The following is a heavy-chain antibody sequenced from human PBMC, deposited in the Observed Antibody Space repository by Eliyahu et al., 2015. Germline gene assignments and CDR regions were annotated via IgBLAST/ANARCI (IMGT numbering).Heavy chain of an antibody. CDR1: GYAFXXYA. V-gene: IGHV1-18*01. D-gene: IGHD2-21*02. CDR3: ARDGLSCGGDCYIATAAEYFQH. J-gene: IGHJ1*01. CDR2: ISAYNGNT. Sequence: QVQLVQSGAEVKKPGXSVXVSCKASGYAFXXYAISWVXQAPGQGLEWMGWISAYNGNTTYAQKFQGRVTMTTDTSTSTAYMELRSLRSDDTAVYYCARDGLSCGGDCYIATAAEYFQHWGQGTLVTVSS.